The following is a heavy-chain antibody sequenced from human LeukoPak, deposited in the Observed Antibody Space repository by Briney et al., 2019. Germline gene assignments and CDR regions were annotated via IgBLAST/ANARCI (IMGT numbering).Heavy chain of an antibody. V-gene: IGHV3-21*04. D-gene: IGHD5-18*01. CDR2: ISYTGTYI. J-gene: IGHJ4*02. CDR1: AFSLNAYN. Sequence: PGGSLRLSCAASAFSLNAYNMNWVRQAPGKGLEWVSSISYTGTYIYYADSVKGRFTISRDNAKNSLYLQMNSLRAEDTAVYYCARGLALNTAMAYFDYWGQGTLVTVSS. CDR3: ARGLALNTAMAYFDY.